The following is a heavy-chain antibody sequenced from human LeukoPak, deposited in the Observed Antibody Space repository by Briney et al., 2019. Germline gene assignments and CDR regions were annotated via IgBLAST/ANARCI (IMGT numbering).Heavy chain of an antibody. V-gene: IGHV3-23*01. D-gene: IGHD2-2*01. CDR3: AKARVANIVVVPAAY. Sequence: GGSLRLSCAASGFTFSSYAMSWVRQAPGQGLEWVSAISGSGGSTYYADYVKGRFTISRDNSKNTLYLQMNSLRAEDTAVYYCAKARVANIVVVPAAYWGQGTLVTVSS. CDR1: GFTFSSYA. J-gene: IGHJ4*02. CDR2: ISGSGGST.